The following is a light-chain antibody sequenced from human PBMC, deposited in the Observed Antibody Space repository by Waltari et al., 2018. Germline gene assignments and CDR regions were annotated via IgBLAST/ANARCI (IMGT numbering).Light chain of an antibody. CDR3: QQRSNWPSYA. V-gene: IGKV3-11*01. J-gene: IGKJ2*01. CDR2: DSS. Sequence: EIVLTQSPTTLSLSPGERATLSCRASQSLNNYVAWYQQKPGQAPRLLIFDSSNRPPGIPARFSGSGSGTDFTLTTSSLEPEDFAVYYCQQRSNWPSYAFGPGTKLEIK. CDR1: QSLNNY.